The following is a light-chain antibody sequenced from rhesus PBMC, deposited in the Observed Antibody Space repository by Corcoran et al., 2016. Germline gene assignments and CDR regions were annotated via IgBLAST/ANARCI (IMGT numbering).Light chain of an antibody. CDR1: QGISSY. J-gene: IGKJ4*01. V-gene: IGKV1-38*01. Sequence: DIQLTQSPSSLSASVGDRVTITCRASQGISSYLAWYQQKPGKAPKLLIYDASNLQSGVPSRFSCSGSGTDFPLTISSLQPEDFAVYYCQQRNSYPPTFGGGTKVEIK. CDR3: QQRNSYPPT. CDR2: DAS.